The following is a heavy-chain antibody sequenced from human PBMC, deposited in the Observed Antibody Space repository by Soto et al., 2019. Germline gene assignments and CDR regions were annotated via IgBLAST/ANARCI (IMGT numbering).Heavy chain of an antibody. D-gene: IGHD6-13*01. CDR3: ARDPPYSSSWYGGWFDP. CDR2: ITPISGTA. CDR1: GGTFSSYA. J-gene: IGHJ5*02. V-gene: IGHV1-69*06. Sequence: QVRLVQSGAEVKKPGSSVKVSCKASGGTFSSYAISWVRQAPGQGLEWIGGITPISGTANYAQMFQDRVTITADKSTSTAYMELSSLRSEDTAVYYCARDPPYSSSWYGGWFDPWGQGTLVTVSS.